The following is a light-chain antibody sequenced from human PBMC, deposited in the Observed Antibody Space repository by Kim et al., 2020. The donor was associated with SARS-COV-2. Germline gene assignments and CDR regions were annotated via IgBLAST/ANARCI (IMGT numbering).Light chain of an antibody. J-gene: IGKJ1*01. CDR3: QQYYVSSGT. CDR1: QTISSW. CDR2: DAS. Sequence: DIQMTQSPSTLSASVGDRVTITCRTSQTISSWLAWYQQKPGKAPELLIYDASSLQSGVPSRFSGSGSGTEFSLTISSLQPDDFATYYCQQYYVSSGTFGPVTKVDIK. V-gene: IGKV1-5*01.